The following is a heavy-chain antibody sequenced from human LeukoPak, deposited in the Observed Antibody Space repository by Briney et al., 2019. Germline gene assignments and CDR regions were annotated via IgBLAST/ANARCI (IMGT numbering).Heavy chain of an antibody. D-gene: IGHD6-19*01. CDR2: INLNSGGT. CDR3: AQSSGWDSLKY. J-gene: IGHJ4*02. V-gene: IGHV1-2*02. Sequence: ASVKVSCKASGHTFTGYYMHWVRQAPGQGHEWMGWINLNSGGTNHAQKFQGRVSMTRDTSISTAYMELSRLRSDDTAVYYCAQSSGWDSLKYWGQGTLVTVSS. CDR1: GHTFTGYY.